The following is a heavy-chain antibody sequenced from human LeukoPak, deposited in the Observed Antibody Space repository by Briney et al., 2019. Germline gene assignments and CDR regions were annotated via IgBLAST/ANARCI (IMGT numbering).Heavy chain of an antibody. V-gene: IGHV4-4*07. D-gene: IGHD6-13*01. CDR1: GGSISSYY. CDR2: IYTSGST. Sequence: SETLSLTCTVSGGSISSYYWSWIRQPPGKGLEWIGRIYTSGSTNYNPSLKSRVTMSVDTSKNQFSLKLSSVTAADTAVYYCARERSSSWSRFDPWGQGTLVTVSS. J-gene: IGHJ5*02. CDR3: ARERSSSWSRFDP.